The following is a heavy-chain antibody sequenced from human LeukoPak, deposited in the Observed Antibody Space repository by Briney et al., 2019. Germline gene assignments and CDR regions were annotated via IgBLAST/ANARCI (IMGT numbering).Heavy chain of an antibody. V-gene: IGHV3-23*01. CDR1: GFTFSSYA. CDR2: ISGSGGST. J-gene: IGHJ4*02. CDR3: ASSIAAAPYYFDY. D-gene: IGHD6-13*01. Sequence: GGSLRLSCAASGFTFSSYAMSWVRQAPGKGLEWVSAISGSGGSTHYADSVKGRFTISRDNSKNTLYLQMNSLRAEDTAVYYCASSIAAAPYYFDYWGQGTLVTVSS.